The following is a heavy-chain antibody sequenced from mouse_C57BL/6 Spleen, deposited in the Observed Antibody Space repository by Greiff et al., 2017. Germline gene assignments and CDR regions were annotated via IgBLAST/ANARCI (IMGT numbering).Heavy chain of an antibody. J-gene: IGHJ2*01. D-gene: IGHD3-2*02. CDR2: ISSGSSNI. CDR1: GFTFSDYG. Sequence: EVKVEESGGGLVKPGGSLKLSCAASGFTFSDYGMHWVRQAPEKGLEWVAYISSGSSNIYYADTVKGRFTISRDNAKNTLFLQMTSLRSEDTAMYYCARGQLRILFDYWGQGTTLTVSS. CDR3: ARGQLRILFDY. V-gene: IGHV5-17*01.